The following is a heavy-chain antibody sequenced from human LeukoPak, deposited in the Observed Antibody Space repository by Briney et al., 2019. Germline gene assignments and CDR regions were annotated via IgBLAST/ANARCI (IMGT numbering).Heavy chain of an antibody. Sequence: PSETLSLTCTVSGGSISSSSYYWGWIRQPPGTGLEWIGSIYYSGSTYYNPSLKSRVTISVDTSKNQFSLKLSSVTAADTAVYYCARWGLMVRGVIAFDYWGQGTLVTVSS. CDR3: ARWGLMVRGVIAFDY. D-gene: IGHD3-10*01. J-gene: IGHJ4*02. V-gene: IGHV4-39*01. CDR2: IYYSGST. CDR1: GGSISSSSYY.